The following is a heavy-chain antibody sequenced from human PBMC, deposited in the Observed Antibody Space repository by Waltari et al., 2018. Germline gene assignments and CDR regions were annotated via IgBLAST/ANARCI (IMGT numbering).Heavy chain of an antibody. CDR2: IYYSGST. V-gene: IGHV4-30-4*01. D-gene: IGHD6-6*01. J-gene: IGHJ4*01. CDR1: GGSLSSRDYY. CDR3: ARAFSSSDFDY. Sequence: QVQLQESGPGLVKPSQTLSLTCTVSGGSLSSRDYYWSWIRQPPGKGREWIGYIYYSGSTYYNPSLKSRVIISLDTSKNQFYLRLTSVTAPDTAVYYCARAFSSSDFDYWGRGTLVTVSS.